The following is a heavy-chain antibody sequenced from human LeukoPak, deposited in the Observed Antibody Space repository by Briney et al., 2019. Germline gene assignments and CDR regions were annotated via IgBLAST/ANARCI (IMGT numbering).Heavy chain of an antibody. D-gene: IGHD4-17*01. CDR3: ARTMTTVTSYYYYYYMDV. Sequence: ASVKVSCKASGYTFTSYDINWVRQATGQGLEWMGWMSPNSGNTGYAQKFQGRVTITRNTSISTAYMELSSLRSEDTAVYYCARTMTTVTSYYYYYYMDVWGKGTTVTVSS. CDR2: MSPNSGNT. V-gene: IGHV1-8*03. CDR1: GYTFTSYD. J-gene: IGHJ6*03.